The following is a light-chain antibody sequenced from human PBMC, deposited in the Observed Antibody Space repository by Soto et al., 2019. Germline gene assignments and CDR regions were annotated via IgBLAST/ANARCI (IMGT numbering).Light chain of an antibody. CDR1: SSGVGGYQY. Sequence: QSALTQPASGSGSPGQSITISCTGTSSGVGGYQYVSWYQQHPGKAPKLMIYDVTWRPSGVSKRFSGSKSGNTASLTISGLQSEDEADYYCSSYTSSATVRFGGGTKVTVL. V-gene: IGLV2-14*01. CDR2: DVT. CDR3: SSYTSSATVR. J-gene: IGLJ2*01.